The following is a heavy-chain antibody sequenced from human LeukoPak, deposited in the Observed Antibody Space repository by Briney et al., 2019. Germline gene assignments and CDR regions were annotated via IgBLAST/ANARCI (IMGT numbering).Heavy chain of an antibody. J-gene: IGHJ5*02. CDR1: GYTFTSYY. Sequence: ASVKVSCKASGYTFTSYYMHWVRQAPGQGLEWMGWINTNTGNPTYAQGFTGRFVFSLDTSVSTAYLQMSSLKAEDTAVYYCARDNEPTILRFLEWSTLNWFDPWGQGTLVTVSS. V-gene: IGHV7-4-1*02. D-gene: IGHD3-3*01. CDR3: ARDNEPTILRFLEWSTLNWFDP. CDR2: INTNTGNP.